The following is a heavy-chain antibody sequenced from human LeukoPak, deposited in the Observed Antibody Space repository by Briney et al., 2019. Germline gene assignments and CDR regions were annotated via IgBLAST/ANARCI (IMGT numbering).Heavy chain of an antibody. CDR1: GGSFSGYY. Sequence: SETLSLTCAVYGGSFSGYYWSWIRQPPGKGLEWIGEINHSGSINYNPSLKSRVTISVDTSKNQFSLKLSSVTAADTAVYYCARLRPMAPDYWGQGTLVTVSS. V-gene: IGHV4-34*01. CDR3: ARLRPMAPDY. D-gene: IGHD3-10*01. J-gene: IGHJ4*02. CDR2: INHSGSI.